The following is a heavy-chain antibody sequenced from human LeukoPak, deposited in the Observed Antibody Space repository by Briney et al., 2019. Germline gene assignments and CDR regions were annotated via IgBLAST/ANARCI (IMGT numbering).Heavy chain of an antibody. CDR3: AKDAYGDYGSYYYYGMDV. D-gene: IGHD4-17*01. J-gene: IGHJ6*02. CDR1: GFTFSSYA. Sequence: GGSLRLSCAASGFTFSSYAMHWVRQAPGKGLEYVSAISSNGGSTYYANSVKGRFTISRDNSKNTLYLQMNSLRAEDTAVYYCAKDAYGDYGSYYYYGMDVWGQGTTVTVSS. CDR2: ISSNGGST. V-gene: IGHV3-64*01.